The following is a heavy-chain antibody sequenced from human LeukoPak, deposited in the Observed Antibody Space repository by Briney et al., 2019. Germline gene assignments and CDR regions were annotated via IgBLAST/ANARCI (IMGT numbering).Heavy chain of an antibody. CDR3: ARGFFRAGWLQLRSCAFDI. V-gene: IGHV4-34*01. CDR2: FNQSGST. J-gene: IGHJ3*02. Sequence: SETLSLTCAVYGGSFSGYYWSWIRQPPGKGLEGIGEFNQSGSTNYNPSLKSRVTISVDTSKNQFSLKLSSVTAADTAVYYCARGFFRAGWLQLRSCAFDIWGQGTMVTVSS. CDR1: GGSFSGYY. D-gene: IGHD5-24*01.